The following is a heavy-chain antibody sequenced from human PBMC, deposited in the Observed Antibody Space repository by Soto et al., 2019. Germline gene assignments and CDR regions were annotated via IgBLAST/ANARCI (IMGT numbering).Heavy chain of an antibody. V-gene: IGHV1-18*01. CDR1: CYTFTSAG. CDR3: ARDLDGSGSYYTDY. CDR2: ISAYNGNT. Sequence: QVQLVQSGAEVKNPGTSVKVSCKTSCYTFTSAGISWVRQAPGQGLEWMGWISAYNGNTKYAQKVQGRVTMTTDTSTSTAYMELRSLTSDDTAVYYCARDLDGSGSYYTDYWGQGTLVTVAA. D-gene: IGHD3-10*01. J-gene: IGHJ4*02.